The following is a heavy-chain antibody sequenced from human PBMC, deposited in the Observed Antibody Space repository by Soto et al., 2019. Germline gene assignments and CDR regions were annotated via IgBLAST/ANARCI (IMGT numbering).Heavy chain of an antibody. CDR3: ARDLYHFDFSPDVFDI. V-gene: IGHV3-33*01. CDR2: IWFDGSNK. J-gene: IGHJ3*02. D-gene: IGHD3-3*01. CDR1: GFTFTHYG. Sequence: GGSLRLSCAASGFTFTHYGMRWVRQAPGKGLEWVAVIWFDGSNKYYADSVKGRFTISRDSSKNTLFLQMNSLRAEDTAVYYCARDLYHFDFSPDVFDIWGQGTIVTVSS.